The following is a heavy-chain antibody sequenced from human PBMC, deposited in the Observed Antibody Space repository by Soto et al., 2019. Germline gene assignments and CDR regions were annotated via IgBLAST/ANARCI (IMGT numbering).Heavy chain of an antibody. J-gene: IGHJ4*02. Sequence: QVQLVQSGAEVRKPGSSVKVSCKTSRDTFSSYAITWVRQAPGQGLEWMGGIIPILGTTTYAQKFQSRVTMTADESTSTAHMEPSSRRAEDRAVYYCPAGGRAGYIKWGQATQVPVSS. CDR2: IIPILGTT. CDR1: RDTFSSYA. CDR3: PAGGRAGYIK. V-gene: IGHV1-69*01. D-gene: IGHD6-25*01.